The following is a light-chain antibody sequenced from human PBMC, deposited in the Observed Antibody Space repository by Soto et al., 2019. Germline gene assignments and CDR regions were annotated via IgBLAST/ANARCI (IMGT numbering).Light chain of an antibody. V-gene: IGKV2-28*01. CDR1: QSLLHSNGYNY. CDR2: LGS. Sequence: VMNHSPLSLPVTPGEAASISRRSSQSLLHSNGYNYVDWYLQKAGQSPHLLIYLGSNRASGVPDRFSGSGSVTYFTLKISRVEAEDVGVYYCMQSLETPWTLGQGTKVDI. J-gene: IGKJ1*01. CDR3: MQSLETPWT.